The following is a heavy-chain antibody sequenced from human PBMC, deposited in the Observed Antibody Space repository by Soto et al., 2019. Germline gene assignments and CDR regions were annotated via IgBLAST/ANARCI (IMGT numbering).Heavy chain of an antibody. CDR3: ARSLGVAAAGPFDY. J-gene: IGHJ4*02. Sequence: PSETLSLTCTVSGGSISSGGYYWSWIHQHPGKGLEWIGYIYYSGSTYYNPSLKSRVTISVDTSKNQFSLKLSSVTAADTAVYYCARSLGVAAAGPFDYWGQGTLVTVSS. CDR1: GGSISSGGYY. D-gene: IGHD6-13*01. CDR2: IYYSGST. V-gene: IGHV4-31*03.